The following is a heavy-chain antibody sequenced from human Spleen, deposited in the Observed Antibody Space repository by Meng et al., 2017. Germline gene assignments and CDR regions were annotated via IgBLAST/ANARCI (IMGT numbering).Heavy chain of an antibody. Sequence: QLQLQESGPGLVKPSETLSLTCTVSGGSITSTSYYWGWIRQPPGKGLEWIGSIYYSGSTYYNPSLKSRVTMSVDTSKNQFFLRLSSVTAADTAVYYCARGDGYIIDYWGQGTLVTVSS. CDR2: IYYSGST. D-gene: IGHD5-24*01. CDR1: GGSITSTSYY. J-gene: IGHJ4*02. CDR3: ARGDGYIIDY. V-gene: IGHV4-39*07.